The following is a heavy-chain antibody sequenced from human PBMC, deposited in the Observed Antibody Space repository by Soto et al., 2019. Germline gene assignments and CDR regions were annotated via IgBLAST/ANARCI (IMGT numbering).Heavy chain of an antibody. V-gene: IGHV3-23*01. J-gene: IGHJ5*01. D-gene: IGHD1-26*01. Sequence: EVQLMESGGGLVQPGESLRLSCVVSGLSLSGYAVSWVRQAPGKGLEWVSAVSGSGGTTYYADSVKGRFTISRDNSKNTLYLQMNGLRVEDTAKYFCAKDGRRVGPTLNWLDSWGQGTQVTVTS. CDR3: AKDGRRVGPTLNWLDS. CDR1: GLSLSGYA. CDR2: VSGSGGTT.